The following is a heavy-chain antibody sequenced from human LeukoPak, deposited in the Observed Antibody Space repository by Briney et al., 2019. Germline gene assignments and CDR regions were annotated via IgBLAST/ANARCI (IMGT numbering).Heavy chain of an antibody. V-gene: IGHV1-3*02. Sequence: ASVKVSCKPSGYTFTSYAMHWGRQAPGQRREGMGWSNAGNGNTKYSPEFQGRVTITRDTSASTAYMELSSLRSEDMAVYYCARGRDSSSWYYFDYWGQGSLVTASS. D-gene: IGHD6-13*01. CDR1: GYTFTSYA. J-gene: IGHJ4*02. CDR3: ARGRDSSSWYYFDY. CDR2: SNAGNGNT.